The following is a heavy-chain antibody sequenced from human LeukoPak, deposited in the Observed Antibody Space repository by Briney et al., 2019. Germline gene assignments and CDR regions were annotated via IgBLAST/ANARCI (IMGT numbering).Heavy chain of an antibody. D-gene: IGHD3-3*01. Sequence: SETLSLTCTVSGGSISSSSYYWGWIRQPPGKGLECIGSIYYSGSTYYNPSLKSRVTISVDTSKNQFSLKLSSVTAADTAVYYCAREVNYDFPYFDYWGQGTLVTVSS. CDR1: GGSISSSSYY. CDR3: AREVNYDFPYFDY. J-gene: IGHJ4*02. CDR2: IYYSGST. V-gene: IGHV4-39*07.